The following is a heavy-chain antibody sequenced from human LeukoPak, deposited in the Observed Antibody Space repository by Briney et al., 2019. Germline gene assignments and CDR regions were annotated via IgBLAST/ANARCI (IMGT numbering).Heavy chain of an antibody. CDR3: ARPRPNSYDSSGFYSWLDY. CDR1: GFTLSTYS. D-gene: IGHD3-22*01. J-gene: IGHJ4*02. Sequence: GGSLRLSCAASGFTLSTYSMNWVRQAPGKGLEWVSYISSSSSTINYADSVKGRFTISRDNAKNSLYLQMNSLRDEDTAVYYCARPRPNSYDSSGFYSWLDYWGQGTLVTVSS. CDR2: ISSSSSTI. V-gene: IGHV3-48*02.